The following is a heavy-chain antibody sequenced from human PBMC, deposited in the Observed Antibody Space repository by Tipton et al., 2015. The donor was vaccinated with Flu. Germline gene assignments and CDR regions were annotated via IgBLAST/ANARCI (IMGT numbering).Heavy chain of an antibody. CDR3: ARDSQQLVHRYYYYGMDV. Sequence: TLSLTCTVSGGSISSYYWSWIRQPAGKGLEWIGRIYTSGSTNYNPSLKSRVTMSVDTSKNQFSLKLSFVTAADTAVYYCARDSQQLVHRYYYYGMDVWGQGTTVTVSS. J-gene: IGHJ6*02. D-gene: IGHD6-13*01. V-gene: IGHV4-4*07. CDR2: IYTSGST. CDR1: GGSISSYY.